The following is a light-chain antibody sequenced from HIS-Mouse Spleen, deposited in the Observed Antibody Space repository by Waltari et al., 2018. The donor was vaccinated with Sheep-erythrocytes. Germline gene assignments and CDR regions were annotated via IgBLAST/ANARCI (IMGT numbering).Light chain of an antibody. CDR1: SSDVGGYNY. Sequence: QSALTQPRSVSGSPGQSVTISCTGTSSDVGGYNYVSWYQQHPGKAPKLMIYDVSKRPSWGPDRFSGSKSGNTASLTISGLQAEDEADYYCCSYAGSYTFWVFGGGTKLTVL. V-gene: IGLV2-11*01. CDR3: CSYAGSYTFWV. J-gene: IGLJ3*02. CDR2: DVS.